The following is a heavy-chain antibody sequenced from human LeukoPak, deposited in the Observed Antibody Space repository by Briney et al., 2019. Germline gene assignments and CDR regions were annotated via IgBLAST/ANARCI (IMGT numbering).Heavy chain of an antibody. CDR1: GFTFMTYW. D-gene: IGHD3-10*01. Sequence: GGSLRLSCAASGFTFMTYWMSWVRQAPGKGLEWVSTISGSGGSTYYADSVKGRFTISRDNSKNTLYLQMNSLRAEDTAVYYCAKDGLGYYGSGSRYYYYMDVWGKGTTVTISS. V-gene: IGHV3-23*01. J-gene: IGHJ6*03. CDR3: AKDGLGYYGSGSRYYYYMDV. CDR2: ISGSGGST.